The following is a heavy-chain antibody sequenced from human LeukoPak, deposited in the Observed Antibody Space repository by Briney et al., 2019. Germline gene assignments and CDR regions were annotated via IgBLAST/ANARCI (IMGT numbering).Heavy chain of an antibody. V-gene: IGHV4-59*01. J-gene: IGHJ5*02. CDR2: IYYSGST. CDR3: ARDAGYSYGFQGWFDP. D-gene: IGHD5-18*01. CDR1: GGSTSTDY. Sequence: SETLSLTCTVSGGSTSTDYWSWIRQPPGKGLGWIGYIYYSGSTNYNPSLKSRLTIPVDTSKNQFSLKLSSLTPADTAVYYCARDAGYSYGFQGWFDPWGQGTLVTVSS.